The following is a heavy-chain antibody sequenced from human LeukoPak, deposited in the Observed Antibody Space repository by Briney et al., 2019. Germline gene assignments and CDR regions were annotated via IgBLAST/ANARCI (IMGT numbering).Heavy chain of an antibody. Sequence: SQTLSLTCTVSGGSISSGSYYWSWIRQPAGKGLEWIGRIYTSGSTNYNPSLKSRVTISVDTSKNQFSLKLSSVTAADTAVYYCARDFSAAFDIWGQGTMVTVSS. CDR1: GGSISSGSYY. D-gene: IGHD2/OR15-2a*01. V-gene: IGHV4-61*02. J-gene: IGHJ3*02. CDR3: ARDFSAAFDI. CDR2: IYTSGST.